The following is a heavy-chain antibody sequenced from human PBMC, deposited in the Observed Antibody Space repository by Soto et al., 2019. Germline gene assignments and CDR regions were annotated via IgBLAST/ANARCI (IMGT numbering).Heavy chain of an antibody. Sequence: SVKVSCKASGYTFSDYYIHWVRQAPGQGLEWMGWINPNSGGTKYAPKFQGGVTMTRDTSITTAYMELSRLRSGDTAVYYCAREPATAKPEGVDFWGQGTLVTVSS. J-gene: IGHJ4*02. D-gene: IGHD1-1*01. CDR3: AREPATAKPEGVDF. V-gene: IGHV1-2*02. CDR2: INPNSGGT. CDR1: GYTFSDYY.